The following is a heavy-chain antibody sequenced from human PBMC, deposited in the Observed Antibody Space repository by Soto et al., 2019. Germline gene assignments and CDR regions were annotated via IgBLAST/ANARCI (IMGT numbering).Heavy chain of an antibody. CDR1: GYSFSSYA. CDR2: INAGNGNT. CDR3: ARDGADDILPGYYHLFDY. J-gene: IGHJ4*02. Sequence: QVQLVQSGAEVKKPGASVRISYKASGYSFSSYAMHWVRQAPGQRLEWMGWINAGNGNTKYSQKFQGRVTITRNTSASTAYMELSSLTSEDTAVYYCARDGADDILPGYYHLFDYWGQGTLVTVSS. D-gene: IGHD3-9*01. V-gene: IGHV1-3*01.